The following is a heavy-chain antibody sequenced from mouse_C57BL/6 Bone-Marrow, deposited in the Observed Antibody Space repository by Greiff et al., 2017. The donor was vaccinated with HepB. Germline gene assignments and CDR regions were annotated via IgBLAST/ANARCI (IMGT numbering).Heavy chain of an antibody. Sequence: VQLQQSVAELVRPGASVKLSCKASGYTFTSYWMHWVKQRPGQGLEWIGMIHPNSGSTNYNEKFKSKATLTVDKSSSTAYMQLSSLTSEDSAVYYCARGLTGTLYWGQGTTLTVSS. D-gene: IGHD4-1*01. J-gene: IGHJ2*01. CDR1: GYTFTSYW. V-gene: IGHV1-64*01. CDR3: ARGLTGTLY. CDR2: IHPNSGST.